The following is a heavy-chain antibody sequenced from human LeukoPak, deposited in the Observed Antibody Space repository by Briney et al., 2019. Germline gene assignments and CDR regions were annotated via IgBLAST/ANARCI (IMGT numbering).Heavy chain of an antibody. CDR3: ARDGGSPAYFQH. CDR1: GGSISSYY. Sequence: ETLSLTCTVSGGSISSYYWSWIRQPAGKGLKWIGRIYTSGSTNYNPSLKSRVTMSVDTSKNQFSLKLSSVTAADTAVYYCARDGGSPAYFQHWGQGTLVTVSS. CDR2: IYTSGST. V-gene: IGHV4-4*07. D-gene: IGHD2-15*01. J-gene: IGHJ1*01.